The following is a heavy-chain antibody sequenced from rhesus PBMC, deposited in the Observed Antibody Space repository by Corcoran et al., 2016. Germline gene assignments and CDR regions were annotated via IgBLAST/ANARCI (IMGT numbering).Heavy chain of an antibody. Sequence: VQLQESGPGLVNPSETPSLTCAVSAASISSPNWCDWIRQSPGKGRGGIGYIRCSSGKAFYNPSLRSRVTISTDTTKNEFSLQLSSVTAADAALYYCARKAEDSGYYPALDFWGQGLTVTVSS. CDR3: ARKAEDSGYYPALDF. D-gene: IGHD3-28*01. CDR2: IRCSSGKA. V-gene: IGHV4-65*01. CDR1: AASISSPNW. J-gene: IGHJ3*01.